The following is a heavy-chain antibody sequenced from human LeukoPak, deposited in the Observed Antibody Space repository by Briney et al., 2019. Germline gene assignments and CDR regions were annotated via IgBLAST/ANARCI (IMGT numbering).Heavy chain of an antibody. CDR2: ISTYNGNT. CDR3: ARMGDYGDYARYFDY. D-gene: IGHD4-17*01. CDR1: GYTFTGYY. V-gene: IGHV1-18*04. Sequence: ASVKVSCKASGYTFTGYYMHWVRQAPGQGLEWMGWISTYNGNTNYAQKLQGRVTMTTDTSTSTAYMDLRSLRSDDTAVYYCARMGDYGDYARYFDYWGQGTLVTVSS. J-gene: IGHJ4*02.